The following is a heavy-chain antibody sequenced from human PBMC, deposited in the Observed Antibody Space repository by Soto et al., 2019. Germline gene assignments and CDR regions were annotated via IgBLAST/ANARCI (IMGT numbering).Heavy chain of an antibody. Sequence: QVQLQQWGAVLLKPSETLSLTCAVYGGSFSGYYWSWIRQPPGKGLEWIGEINHSGSTNYNPSLKSRVTISVDTSKNQFSLKLSSVTAADTAVYYCACGYSYGGDAFDIWGQGTMVTVSS. CDR1: GGSFSGYY. J-gene: IGHJ3*02. V-gene: IGHV4-34*01. CDR3: ACGYSYGGDAFDI. D-gene: IGHD5-18*01. CDR2: INHSGST.